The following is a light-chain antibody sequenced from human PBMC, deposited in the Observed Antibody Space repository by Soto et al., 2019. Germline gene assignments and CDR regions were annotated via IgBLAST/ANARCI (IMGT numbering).Light chain of an antibody. V-gene: IGLV2-14*01. CDR1: SSDVGGYNY. CDR2: DVS. J-gene: IGLJ2*01. Sequence: QSALTQPASVSGSPGQSITISCTGTSSDVGGYNYVSWYQQHPGKAPKLMIYDVSNRPSGVSNRFSGSNSGNTASLTISGLQAEDEADYYCSSYTSSSTLVVFGGGTKVTVL. CDR3: SSYTSSSTLVV.